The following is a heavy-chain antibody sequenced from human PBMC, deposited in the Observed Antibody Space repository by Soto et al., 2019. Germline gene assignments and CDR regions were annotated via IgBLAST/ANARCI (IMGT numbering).Heavy chain of an antibody. CDR3: VRDRDRRWFDP. J-gene: IGHJ5*02. CDR2: ISSDGSAT. V-gene: IGHV3-11*01. Sequence: QLVESGGGLVKPGGSLRLSCTASGFIFSDFYMAWIRQAPGKGLEWVSYISSDGSATYKDSVKGRFTVSRDNAKDSLSLQMDSLRVEDTAIYYCVRDRDRRWFDPWGQGTPVTVSS. CDR1: GFIFSDFY.